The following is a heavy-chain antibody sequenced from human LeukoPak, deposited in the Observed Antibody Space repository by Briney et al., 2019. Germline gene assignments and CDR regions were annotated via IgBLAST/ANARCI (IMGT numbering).Heavy chain of an antibody. CDR1: GGSISSYY. J-gene: IGHJ6*03. CDR3: ARAVVPAAGYFYYYYMDV. D-gene: IGHD2-2*01. Sequence: SETLSLTCTVSGGSISSYYWSWIRQPPGKGLEWIGYIYYSGSTNYNPPLKSRVTISVDTSKNQFSLKLSSVTAADTAVYYCARAVVPAAGYFYYYYMDVWGKGTTVTVSS. CDR2: IYYSGST. V-gene: IGHV4-59*01.